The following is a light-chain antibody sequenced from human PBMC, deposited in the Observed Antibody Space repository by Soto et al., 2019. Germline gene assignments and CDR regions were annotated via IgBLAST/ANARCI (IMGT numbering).Light chain of an antibody. CDR2: DVT. CDR1: SSDVGSYNY. V-gene: IGLV2-14*01. Sequence: QSALTQPASVSGSPGQSIAISCTGTSSDVGSYNYVSWYQQHPGKAPKLIIFDVTNRPSGVSDRFSGSKSGTTASLTISGLQDDDDADYYCTSFAGSGIVVFGTGTKVTVL. J-gene: IGLJ1*01. CDR3: TSFAGSGIVV.